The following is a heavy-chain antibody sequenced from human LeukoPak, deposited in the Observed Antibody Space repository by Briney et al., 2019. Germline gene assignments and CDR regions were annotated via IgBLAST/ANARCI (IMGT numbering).Heavy chain of an antibody. CDR2: IYTSGST. Sequence: PSQTLSLTCTVSGGSISSGSYYWSWIRQPAGKGLEWIGRIYTSGSTNYNPSLKSRVTISVDTSKNQFSLKLSSVTAADTAVYYCARGLSGRGSWFFDLWGRGTLVTVSS. V-gene: IGHV4-61*02. CDR1: GGSISSGSYY. D-gene: IGHD1-26*01. CDR3: ARGLSGRGSWFFDL. J-gene: IGHJ2*01.